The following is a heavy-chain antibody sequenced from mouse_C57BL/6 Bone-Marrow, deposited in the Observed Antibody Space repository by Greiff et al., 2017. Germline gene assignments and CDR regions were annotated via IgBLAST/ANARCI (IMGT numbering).Heavy chain of an antibody. D-gene: IGHD1-1*02. V-gene: IGHV5-9-1*02. Sequence: EVKLEESGEGLVKPGGSLKLSCAASGFTFSSYAMSWVRQTPEKRLEWVAYISSGGDYIYYADTVKGRFTISRDNARNTLYLQMNSLKSEDTAMYYCTRRGLWPHYYAMDYWGQGTSVTVSS. CDR2: ISSGGDYI. CDR3: TRRGLWPHYYAMDY. J-gene: IGHJ4*01. CDR1: GFTFSSYA.